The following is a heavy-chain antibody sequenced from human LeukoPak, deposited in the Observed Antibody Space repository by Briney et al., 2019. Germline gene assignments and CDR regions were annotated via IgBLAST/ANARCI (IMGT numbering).Heavy chain of an antibody. V-gene: IGHV1-69*13. CDR2: IIPIFGTA. Sequence: ASVKVSCKASGGTFISYAISWVRQAPGQGLEWMGGIIPIFGTANYAQKFQGRVTITADESTSTAYMELSSLRSEDTAVYYCARGLAAADYFDYWGQGTLVTVSS. CDR3: ARGLAAADYFDY. CDR1: GGTFISYA. J-gene: IGHJ4*02. D-gene: IGHD6-13*01.